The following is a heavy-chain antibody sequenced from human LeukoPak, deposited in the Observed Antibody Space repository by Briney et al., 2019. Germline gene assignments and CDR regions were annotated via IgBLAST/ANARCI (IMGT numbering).Heavy chain of an antibody. V-gene: IGHV3-74*01. CDR3: VRDGDAFNFDY. CDR2: INSDGSYP. D-gene: IGHD5-24*01. Sequence: PGGSLRLSCAASGFTFNNYWMHWVRQAAGEGLVWVSRINSDGSYPNYADSVKGRFTIFRDNAKNTLYLQMNSLRAEDTAVYYCVRDGDAFNFDYWGQGTLVTVSS. J-gene: IGHJ4*02. CDR1: GFTFNNYW.